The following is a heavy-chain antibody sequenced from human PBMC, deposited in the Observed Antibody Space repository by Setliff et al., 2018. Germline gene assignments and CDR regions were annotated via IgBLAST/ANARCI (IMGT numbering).Heavy chain of an antibody. Sequence: ASVKVSCKDSGYTFSTYGISWVRQAPGQGLEWMGWINAANENTQYSKKFQGRLTITRDTSANTAYMELSSLRSEDTALYYCARYNWNTNWFDPWGQGTLVTVSS. CDR2: INAANENT. CDR1: GYTFSTYG. V-gene: IGHV1-18*01. J-gene: IGHJ5*02. D-gene: IGHD1-20*01. CDR3: ARYNWNTNWFDP.